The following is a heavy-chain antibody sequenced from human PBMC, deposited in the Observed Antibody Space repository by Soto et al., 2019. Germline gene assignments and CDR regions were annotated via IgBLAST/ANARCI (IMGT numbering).Heavy chain of an antibody. J-gene: IGHJ4*02. D-gene: IGHD3-10*01. Sequence: PGGSLRLSCAASGFTFDDYAMHWVRQAPGKGLEWVSGISWNSGSIGYADSVKGRFTISRDNAKNSLYLQMNSLRAEDTALYYCAKAAFYGSGSSTPDYWGQGTLVTVSS. CDR2: ISWNSGSI. CDR1: GFTFDDYA. V-gene: IGHV3-9*01. CDR3: AKAAFYGSGSSTPDY.